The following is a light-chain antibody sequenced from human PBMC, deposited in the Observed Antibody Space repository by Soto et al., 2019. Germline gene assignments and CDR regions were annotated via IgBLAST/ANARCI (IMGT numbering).Light chain of an antibody. CDR2: GAS. J-gene: IGKJ1*01. CDR1: QSVSSN. CDR3: KQYNHWPSET. V-gene: IGKV3-15*01. Sequence: EIVMTQSPATLSVSPGERATLSCRAIQSVSSNFAWYQQKPCQAPRLLIYGASTRATGIPARFSGSGSGPGFTLPISRLQAEDFAGYYCKQYNHWPSETFGRGNKVEIK.